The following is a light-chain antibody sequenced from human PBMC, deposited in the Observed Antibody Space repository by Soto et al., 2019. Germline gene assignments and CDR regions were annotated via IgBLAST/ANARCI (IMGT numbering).Light chain of an antibody. J-gene: IGLJ1*01. Sequence: QSALTQPPSASGSPGQSVTISCTGTKNDIGVYDFVSWYQHHPGKAPRLIIYEVVQRPSGVPDRFSGSKSGNTASLSVSGLQAAEEADYFCKSYAWSNTYVFGSGTKVTVL. CDR2: EVV. V-gene: IGLV2-8*01. CDR1: KNDIGVYDF. CDR3: KSYAWSNTYV.